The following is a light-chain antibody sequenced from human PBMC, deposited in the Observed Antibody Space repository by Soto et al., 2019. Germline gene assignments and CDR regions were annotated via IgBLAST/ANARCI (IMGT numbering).Light chain of an antibody. J-gene: IGKJ1*01. CDR2: AAS. CDR3: LQVSSFPRT. CDR1: RGIGDR. Sequence: DIQMTQSPSSLSAVVGDRVTITCRASRGIGDRLAWFQQKPGKAPQFLIQAASNLQSGVPSRFIGSGSGTEFILSINSLQPEDIATYYGLQVSSFPRTFGQGTKVEIK. V-gene: IGKV1-12*01.